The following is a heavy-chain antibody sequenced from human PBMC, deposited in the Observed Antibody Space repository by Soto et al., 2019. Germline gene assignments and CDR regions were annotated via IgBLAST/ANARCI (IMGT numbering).Heavy chain of an antibody. J-gene: IGHJ4*02. Sequence: QLVESGGGLVEPGGSLRLSCTASGLALTSDWLSWVRQVPGKGLEWLGLIKSNLDGVTTDYAAPLKGRIRISRDDSRNTVYLQMDRLNSEDTAFYYCATARRQTNYGWSKTFEFWGQGTLVNVSS. CDR2: IKSNLDGVTT. V-gene: IGHV3-15*07. D-gene: IGHD3-16*01. CDR1: GLALTSDW. CDR3: ATARRQTNYGWSKTFEF.